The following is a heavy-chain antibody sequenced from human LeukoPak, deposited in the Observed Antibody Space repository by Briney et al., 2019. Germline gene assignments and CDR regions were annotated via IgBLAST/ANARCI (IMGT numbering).Heavy chain of an antibody. V-gene: IGHV3-30-3*01. CDR2: ISYDGSNK. D-gene: IGHD3-9*01. J-gene: IGHJ4*02. Sequence: GRSLRLSCAASGFTFSSYAMHWVRQAPGKGLEWVAVISYDGSNKYYADSVKGRFTISRDNSKNTLYLQMNSLRAEDTAVYYCARGAYWLSSYYFDYWGQGTLVTVSS. CDR3: ARGAYWLSSYYFDY. CDR1: GFTFSSYA.